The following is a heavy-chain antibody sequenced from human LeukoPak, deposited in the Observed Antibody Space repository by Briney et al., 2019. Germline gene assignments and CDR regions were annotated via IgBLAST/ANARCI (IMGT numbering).Heavy chain of an antibody. CDR3: ARGGGPLGSN. Sequence: GSLRLSCAASGFTFSSYSMNWVRQAPGKGLEWVSSISNSSSYIYYADSVKGRFTISRDNAKNSLYLQMNSLRAEDTAVYYCARGGGPLGSNWGQGTLVTVSS. CDR1: GFTFSSYS. CDR2: ISNSSSYI. J-gene: IGHJ4*02. D-gene: IGHD3-3*02. V-gene: IGHV3-21*01.